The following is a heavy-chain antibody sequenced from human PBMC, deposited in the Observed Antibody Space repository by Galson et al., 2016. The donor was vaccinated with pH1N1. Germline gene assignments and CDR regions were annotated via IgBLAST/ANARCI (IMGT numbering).Heavy chain of an antibody. CDR2: IDPSNGGT. J-gene: IGHJ4*02. V-gene: IGHV1-46*01. D-gene: IGHD1-26*01. Sequence: SVKVSCKASGYTFTTSYIHWVRQVPGEGPEWMGVIDPSNGGTTYAQKFQARVTMTRDTSTSTVYLDLSRLRSEDTSVFYCTRDLGRRREFWGQGTLVTVSS. CDR3: TRDLGRRREF. CDR1: GYTFTTSY.